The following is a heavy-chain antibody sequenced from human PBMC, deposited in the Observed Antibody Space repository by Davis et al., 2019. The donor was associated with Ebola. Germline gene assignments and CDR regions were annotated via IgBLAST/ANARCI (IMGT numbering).Heavy chain of an antibody. D-gene: IGHD6-19*01. V-gene: IGHV4-39*07. J-gene: IGHJ4*02. Sequence: SETLSLTCTVSGGSISSSSYYWGWIRQPPGKGLEWIGSIYYSGSTYYNPSLKSRVTISVDTSKNQFSLKLSSVTAADTAVYYCARVPTSGPRGYYFDYWGQGTLVTVSS. CDR1: GGSISSSSYY. CDR2: IYYSGST. CDR3: ARVPTSGPRGYYFDY.